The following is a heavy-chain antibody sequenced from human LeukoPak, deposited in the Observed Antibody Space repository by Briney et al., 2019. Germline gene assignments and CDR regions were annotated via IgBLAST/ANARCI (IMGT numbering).Heavy chain of an antibody. Sequence: ASVKVSCKASGYTFTSYGISWVRQAPGQGLEWMGWINTNTGNPTYAQGFTGRFVFSLDTSVSTAYLQISSLKAEDTAVYYCARRYYYGSGSYYRYYYYYYYMDVWGKGTTVTVPS. J-gene: IGHJ6*03. V-gene: IGHV7-4-1*02. CDR1: GYTFTSYG. CDR3: ARRYYYGSGSYYRYYYYYYYMDV. CDR2: INTNTGNP. D-gene: IGHD3-10*01.